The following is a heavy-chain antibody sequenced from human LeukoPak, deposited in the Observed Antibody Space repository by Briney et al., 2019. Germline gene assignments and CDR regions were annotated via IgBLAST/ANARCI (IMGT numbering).Heavy chain of an antibody. J-gene: IGHJ4*02. CDR3: ARARMSYYYDSSGTQDYFDY. CDR2: IKQDGSEE. D-gene: IGHD3-22*01. V-gene: IGHV3-7*01. Sequence: PGGSLRLSCAASGFTFSSYWMSWVRQAPGKGLEWVANIKQDGSEEYYVDSVKGRFTISRDNAKNSLYLQMNSLRAEDTAVYYCARARMSYYYDSSGTQDYFDYWGQGTLVTVSS. CDR1: GFTFSSYW.